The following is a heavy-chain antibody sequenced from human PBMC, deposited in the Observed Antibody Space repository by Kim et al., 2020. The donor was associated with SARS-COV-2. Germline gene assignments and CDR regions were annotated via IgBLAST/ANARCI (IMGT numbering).Heavy chain of an antibody. Sequence: SETLSLTCAVYGGSFSGYYWSWIRQPPGKGLEWIGEINHSGSTNYNPSLKSRVTISVDTSKNQFSLKLSSVTAADTAVYYCARGTVVVVAATTSRGWFDP. D-gene: IGHD2-15*01. CDR3: ARGTVVVVAATTSRGWFDP. CDR2: INHSGST. V-gene: IGHV4-34*01. J-gene: IGHJ5*02. CDR1: GGSFSGYY.